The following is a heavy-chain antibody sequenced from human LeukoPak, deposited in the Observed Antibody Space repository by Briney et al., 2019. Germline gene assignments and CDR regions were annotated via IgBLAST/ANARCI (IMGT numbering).Heavy chain of an antibody. V-gene: IGHV3-7*01. CDR1: GFTFSSYW. D-gene: IGHD3-3*01. J-gene: IGHJ4*02. CDR2: IKQDGSEK. Sequence: GGSLRLSCAASGFTFSSYWMSWVRQAPGKGLEWVANIKQDGSEKYYVDSVKGRFTISRDNAKNSLYLQMNSLRAEDTAVYYCARESYDFWSGYLYFGYWGQGTLVTVSS. CDR3: ARESYDFWSGYLYFGY.